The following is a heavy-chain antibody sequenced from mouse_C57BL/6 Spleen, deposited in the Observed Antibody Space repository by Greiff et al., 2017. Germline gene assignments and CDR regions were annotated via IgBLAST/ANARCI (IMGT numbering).Heavy chain of an antibody. D-gene: IGHD2-4*01. J-gene: IGHJ4*01. CDR2: IHPNSGST. Sequence: VQLHQPGAELVKPGASVKLSCKASGYTFTSYWMHWVKQRPGQGLEWIGMIHPNSGSTNYNEKFKSKATLTVDKSSSTAYMQLSSLTSEDSAVYYCARDEDYDGDAMDYWGQGTSVTVSS. CDR1: GYTFTSYW. V-gene: IGHV1-64*01. CDR3: ARDEDYDGDAMDY.